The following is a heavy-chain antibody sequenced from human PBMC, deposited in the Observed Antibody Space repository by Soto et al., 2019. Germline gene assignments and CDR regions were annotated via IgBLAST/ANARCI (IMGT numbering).Heavy chain of an antibody. CDR1: GGSISSSSYY. D-gene: IGHD3-3*01. CDR2: IYYSGST. CDR3: ARHKREVYRAVNDAFDI. V-gene: IGHV4-39*01. J-gene: IGHJ3*02. Sequence: QLQLQESGPGLVKPSETLSLTCTVSGGSISSSSYYWGWIRQPPGKGLEWIGSIYYSGSTYYNPSLKSRVTISVDTSKNQFSQKLSSVTAADTAVYYCARHKREVYRAVNDAFDIWGQGTMVTVSS.